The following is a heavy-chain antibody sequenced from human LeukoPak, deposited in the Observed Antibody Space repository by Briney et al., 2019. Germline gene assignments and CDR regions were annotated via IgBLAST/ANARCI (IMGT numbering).Heavy chain of an antibody. D-gene: IGHD2-21*02. CDR3: ARHRSGVTYFDY. CDR1: GGSISSSNYY. J-gene: IGHJ4*02. Sequence: SETLSLTCTVSGGSISSSNYYWGWIRQPPGKGLEWIGTIYYSGSTYYNPSLESRLTISVDTSKNQFSLKLSSVTAADMALYYCARHRSGVTYFDYWGQGTLVTVSS. V-gene: IGHV4-39*01. CDR2: IYYSGST.